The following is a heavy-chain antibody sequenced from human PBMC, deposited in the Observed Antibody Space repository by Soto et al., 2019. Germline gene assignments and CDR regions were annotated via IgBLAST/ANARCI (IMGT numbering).Heavy chain of an antibody. CDR1: GFTFSSYG. D-gene: IGHD3-22*01. J-gene: IGHJ4*02. CDR3: ARDDDSSGYPRYYFDY. Sequence: QVQLVESGGGVVQPGRSLRLSCAASGFTFSSYGMHWFRQAPGKGLEWVAAIWYDGSSKYYADSVKGRFTISIDNSKNSLYMQMNRLRAEDTSVYYGARDDDSSGYPRYYFDYWGQVTLVSVSS. V-gene: IGHV3-33*01. CDR2: IWYDGSSK.